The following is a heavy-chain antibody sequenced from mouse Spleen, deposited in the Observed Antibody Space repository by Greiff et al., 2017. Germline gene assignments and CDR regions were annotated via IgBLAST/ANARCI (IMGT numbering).Heavy chain of an antibody. Sequence: EVKLMESGGGLVKLGGSLKLSCAASGFTFSSYYMSWVRQTPEKRLEWVATISSGGGSTYYPDSVKGRFTISRDNAKNTLYLQMSSLNSEDTAVYYCARASFITEYFDVWGAGTTVTVSS. D-gene: IGHD1-1*01. J-gene: IGHJ1*01. CDR1: GFTFSSYY. CDR3: ARASFITEYFDV. V-gene: IGHV5-9*04. CDR2: ISSGGGST.